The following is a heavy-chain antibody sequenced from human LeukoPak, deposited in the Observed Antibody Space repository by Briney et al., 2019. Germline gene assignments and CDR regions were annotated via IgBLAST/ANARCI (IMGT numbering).Heavy chain of an antibody. CDR3: AGAPYYYDSSGYSDY. J-gene: IGHJ4*02. V-gene: IGHV3-11*01. D-gene: IGHD3-22*01. CDR1: GFTFSDYY. CDR2: ISSSGSTI. Sequence: GGSLRLSCAASGFTFSDYYMSWIRLAPGKGLEWVSYISSSGSTIYYADSVKGRFTISRDNAKNSLYLQMNSLRAEDTAVYYCAGAPYYYDSSGYSDYGGQGTLVTVSS.